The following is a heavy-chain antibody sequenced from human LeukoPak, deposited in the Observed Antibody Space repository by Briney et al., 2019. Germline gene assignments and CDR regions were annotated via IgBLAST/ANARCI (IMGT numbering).Heavy chain of an antibody. Sequence: GGSLRLSCAASGFTFSSYAMHWVREAPGKGLEGVAVISYDGSNKYYADSVKGRFTISRHNSKNTLYLQMNSLRAEDTAVYYCARSLWFGENGMDVWGQGTTVTVSS. V-gene: IGHV3-30-3*01. CDR3: ARSLWFGENGMDV. J-gene: IGHJ6*02. D-gene: IGHD3-10*01. CDR1: GFTFSSYA. CDR2: ISYDGSNK.